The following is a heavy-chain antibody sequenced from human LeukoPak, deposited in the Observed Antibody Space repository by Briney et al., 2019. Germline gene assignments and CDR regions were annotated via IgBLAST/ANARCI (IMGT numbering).Heavy chain of an antibody. CDR3: AKGPFPDAFDI. V-gene: IGHV3-33*06. CDR1: GFTFSSYG. CDR2: IWYDGSNK. J-gene: IGHJ3*02. Sequence: GRSLRLSCAASGFTFSSYGMHWVRQAPGKGLEWVAVIWYDGSNKCYADSVKGRFTISRDNSKNTLYLQMNSLRAEDTAVYYCAKGPFPDAFDIWGQGTMVTVSS. D-gene: IGHD2/OR15-2a*01.